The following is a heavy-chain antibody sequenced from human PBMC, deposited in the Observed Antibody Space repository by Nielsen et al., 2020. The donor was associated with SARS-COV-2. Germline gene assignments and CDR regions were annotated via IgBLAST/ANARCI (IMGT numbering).Heavy chain of an antibody. CDR3: AASKSGYYFDL. D-gene: IGHD6-13*01. Sequence: GESLKISCAASGFTFTNYGMTWVRQDPGKGLEWVSTISASGGSTFYTDSVKGRFTISRGSFKYTLYLQMNSLRAEDTAVYYCAASKSGYYFDLWGQGTLVTVSS. V-gene: IGHV3-23*01. CDR2: ISASGGST. J-gene: IGHJ4*02. CDR1: GFTFTNYG.